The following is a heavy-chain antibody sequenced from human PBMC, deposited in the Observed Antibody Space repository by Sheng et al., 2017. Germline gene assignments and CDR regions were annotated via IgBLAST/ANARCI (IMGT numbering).Heavy chain of an antibody. CDR1: GFTVSSNY. V-gene: IGHV3-53*01. CDR3: AREGVRGADV. J-gene: IGHJ6*02. CDR2: FIAGGST. Sequence: EVQLVESGGGLIQPGGSLRLSCAASGFTVSSNYMSWVRQGSREGAGTWGLRLFIAGGSTYYADSVKGRFTISRDNSKNTLYLQMNSLRAEDTAVYYCAREGVRGADVWGQGYHGHR.